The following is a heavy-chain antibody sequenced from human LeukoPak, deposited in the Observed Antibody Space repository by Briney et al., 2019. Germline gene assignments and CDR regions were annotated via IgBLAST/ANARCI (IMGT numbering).Heavy chain of an antibody. CDR1: GGSISSNTHY. V-gene: IGHV4-39*01. D-gene: IGHD2-15*01. CDR3: ARHNSDGGANRPSWFDP. J-gene: IGHJ5*02. CDR2: IYYTGST. Sequence: SETLSLTCPVSGGSISSNTHYWGWVRQSPGKGLEWIGSIYYTGSTYYNPSLKSRVTISVDTSNNNFSLKLISVIAADTAVYYCARHNSDGGANRPSWFDPWGQGTLVTVSS.